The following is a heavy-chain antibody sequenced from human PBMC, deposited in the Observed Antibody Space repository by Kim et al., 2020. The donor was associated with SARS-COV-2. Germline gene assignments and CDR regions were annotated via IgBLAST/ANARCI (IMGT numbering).Heavy chain of an antibody. V-gene: IGHV3-9*01. CDR2: ISWNGGRI. CDR3: AKVFDLGQQLAGNYFDY. D-gene: IGHD6-13*01. Sequence: GGSLRLSCAASGFTFDDFAMHWVRQVPGKGLEWVSGISWNGGRIYYADSVKGRFTISRDNAKNSLYLQMKSLRSEDTALYYCAKVFDLGQQLAGNYFDYWGQGTLVTVSS. J-gene: IGHJ4*02. CDR1: GFTFDDFA.